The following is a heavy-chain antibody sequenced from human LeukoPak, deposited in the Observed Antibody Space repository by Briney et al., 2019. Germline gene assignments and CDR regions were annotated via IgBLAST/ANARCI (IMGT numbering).Heavy chain of an antibody. D-gene: IGHD2-15*01. CDR3: AKPDDCSGGSCYTHYYYYGMDV. J-gene: IGHJ6*02. Sequence: GGSLRLSCAASGFTFSNYGMHWVRQAPGKGLEWVAVISYDGSNKYYADSVKGRFTNSRDNSKNTLYLQMNSLRAEDTAVYYCAKPDDCSGGSCYTHYYYYGMDVWGQGTTVTVSS. CDR1: GFTFSNYG. CDR2: ISYDGSNK. V-gene: IGHV3-30*18.